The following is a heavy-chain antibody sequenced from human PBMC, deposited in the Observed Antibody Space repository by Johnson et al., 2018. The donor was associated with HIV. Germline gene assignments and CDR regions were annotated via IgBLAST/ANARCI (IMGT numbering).Heavy chain of an antibody. V-gene: IGHV3-11*04. Sequence: QVQLVESGGGLVKPGGSLRLSCAASGFTFSDYYMSWIRQAPGKGLEWVSYISSSGSTIYYADSVKGRFTIFRDNAKNSLYLQLNSLRAEDTAVYYCAKDLSSQLLWFIRDGFDVWGQGTMVTVSS. CDR3: AKDLSSQLLWFIRDGFDV. CDR2: ISSSGSTI. D-gene: IGHD3-10*01. CDR1: GFTFSDYY. J-gene: IGHJ3*01.